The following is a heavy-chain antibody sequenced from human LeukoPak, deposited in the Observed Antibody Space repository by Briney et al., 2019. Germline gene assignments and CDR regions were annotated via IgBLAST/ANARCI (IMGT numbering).Heavy chain of an antibody. V-gene: IGHV4-59*01. CDR3: ARDQRTSRPGSYPHYYYYYMDV. D-gene: IGHD1-26*01. CDR1: GGSISSYY. J-gene: IGHJ6*03. CDR2: IYYSGST. Sequence: SETLSLTCTVSGGSISSYYWSWIRQPPGKGLEWIGYIYYSGSTNYNPSLKSRVTISVDTSKNQFSLKLSSVTAADTAVYYCARDQRTSRPGSYPHYYYYYMDVWGKGTTVTVSS.